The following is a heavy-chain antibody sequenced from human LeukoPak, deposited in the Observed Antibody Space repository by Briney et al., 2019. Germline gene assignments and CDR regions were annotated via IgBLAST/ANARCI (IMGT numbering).Heavy chain of an antibody. V-gene: IGHV3-7*03. CDR1: GFTFSSYW. CDR3: ARTISAFDI. CDR2: IRQDGGEK. J-gene: IGHJ3*02. Sequence: GGSVRLSCAVSGFTFSSYWMNWVRQAPGKGLEWVASIRQDGGEKSYVDSVKGRFTISRDNTKNSLYLQINSLRAEDTAVYYCARTISAFDIWGQGTMVTVSS. D-gene: IGHD4/OR15-4a*01.